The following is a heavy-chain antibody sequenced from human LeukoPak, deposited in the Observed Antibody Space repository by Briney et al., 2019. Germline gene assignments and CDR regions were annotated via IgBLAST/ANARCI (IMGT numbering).Heavy chain of an antibody. CDR3: ARDTVETRTNDAFDI. D-gene: IGHD4-23*01. CDR2: IYYSGST. CDR1: GFTFSSYS. Sequence: LSCAASGFTFSSYSMNWVRQAPGKGLEWIGYIYYSGSTYYNPSLKSRVTISVDTSKNQFSLKLSSVTAADTAVYYCARDTVETRTNDAFDIWGQGTMVTVSS. V-gene: IGHV4-59*12. J-gene: IGHJ3*02.